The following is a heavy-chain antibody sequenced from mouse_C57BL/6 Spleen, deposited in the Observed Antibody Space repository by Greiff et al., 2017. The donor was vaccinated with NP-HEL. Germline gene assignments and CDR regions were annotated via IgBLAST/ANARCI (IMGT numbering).Heavy chain of an antibody. D-gene: IGHD2-4*01. CDR2: IHPNSGST. CDR1: GYTFTSYW. V-gene: IGHV1-64*01. Sequence: VQLQQPGAELVKPGASVKLSCKASGYTFTSYWMHWVKQRPGQGLEWIGMIHPNSGSTNYNEKFKSKATLTVDKSSSTAYMQLSSLTSEDSAVYYCARRIYYDYDGALDYWGQGTSVTVSS. J-gene: IGHJ4*01. CDR3: ARRIYYDYDGALDY.